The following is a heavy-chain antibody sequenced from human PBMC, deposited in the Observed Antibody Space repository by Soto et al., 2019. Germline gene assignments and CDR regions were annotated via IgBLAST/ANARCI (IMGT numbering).Heavy chain of an antibody. V-gene: IGHV1-8*02. Sequence: QVHLVQSGAEVRKPGASVKVSCKAFGYTFTTNDINWVRQVPGQGLEWLGWMDPNSGVAGYAQKFQGRVIMTRDTSTSTGHMELSGLTSEDTAVYYCGRERKFEFWRKALDVW. CDR1: GYTFTTND. CDR3: GRERKFEFWRKALDV. CDR2: MDPNSGVA. D-gene: IGHD3-3*01. J-gene: IGHJ6*01.